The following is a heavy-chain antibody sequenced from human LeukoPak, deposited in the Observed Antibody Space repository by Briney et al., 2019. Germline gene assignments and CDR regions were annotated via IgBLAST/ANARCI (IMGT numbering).Heavy chain of an antibody. CDR3: ARDGPHYDFWSGYPATYFDY. J-gene: IGHJ4*02. CDR1: GYTFTSYG. CDR2: ISAYNGNT. D-gene: IGHD3-3*01. Sequence: GASVKVSCKASGYTFTSYGISWGRQAPGQGLEWMGWISAYNGNTNYAQKLQGRVTMTTDTSTSTAYMELRSLRSDDTAVYYCARDGPHYDFWSGYPATYFDYWGQGTLVTVSS. V-gene: IGHV1-18*01.